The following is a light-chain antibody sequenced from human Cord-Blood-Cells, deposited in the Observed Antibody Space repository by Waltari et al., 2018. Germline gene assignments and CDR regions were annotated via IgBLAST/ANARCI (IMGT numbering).Light chain of an antibody. Sequence: DSVLTQSPLSLPVTPGAPASISCRSSQSLLHRNGYNYLDWYLQKTGQSPQLLSYLGSNRASGVPDRFSGSGSGTDFTLKISRVEAEDVGVYYCMQALQTPWTFGQGTKVEIK. CDR2: LGS. J-gene: IGKJ1*01. CDR3: MQALQTPWT. V-gene: IGKV2-28*01. CDR1: QSLLHRNGYNY.